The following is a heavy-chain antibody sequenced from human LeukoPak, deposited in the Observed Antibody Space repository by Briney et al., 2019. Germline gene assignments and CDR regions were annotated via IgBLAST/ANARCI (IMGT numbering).Heavy chain of an antibody. CDR3: ARDLNYGSGSYYYYYYMDV. CDR2: INPSGGST. CDR1: GYTFTSYY. D-gene: IGHD3-10*01. J-gene: IGHJ6*03. V-gene: IGHV1-46*01. Sequence: ASVKVSCKASGYTFTSYYMHWVRQAPGQGLEWMGIINPSGGSTSYAQKFQGRVTMTRDTSTSTVYMELSSLRSEDTAVYYCARDLNYGSGSYYYYYYMDVWGKGTPVTISS.